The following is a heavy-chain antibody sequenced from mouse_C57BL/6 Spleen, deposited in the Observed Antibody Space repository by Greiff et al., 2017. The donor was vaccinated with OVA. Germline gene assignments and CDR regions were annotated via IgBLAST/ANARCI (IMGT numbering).Heavy chain of an antibody. CDR1: GYSITSGYY. Sequence: EVKLMESGPGLVKPSQSLSLTCSVTGYSITSGYYWNWIRQFPGNKLEWKGYISYDGSNNYNPSLKNRISITRDTSKNQFFLKLNSVTTEDTATYYCARYDYDGWYAMDYWGQGTSVTVSS. CDR3: ARYDYDGWYAMDY. CDR2: ISYDGSN. D-gene: IGHD2-4*01. J-gene: IGHJ4*01. V-gene: IGHV3-6*01.